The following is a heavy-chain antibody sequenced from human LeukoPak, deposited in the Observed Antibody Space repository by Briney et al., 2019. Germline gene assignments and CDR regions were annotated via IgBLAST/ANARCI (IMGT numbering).Heavy chain of an antibody. V-gene: IGHV3-23*01. CDR2: ISGSGGST. CDR3: AKGLIFSPPIVVVPAAPGDY. CDR1: GFTFSSYA. Sequence: GASLRLSCAASGFTFSSYAMSWVRQAPGKGLEWVSAISGSGGSTYYADSVKGRITISRDNSKNTLYLQMNSLRAEDTAVYYCAKGLIFSPPIVVVPAAPGDYWGQGTLVTVSS. J-gene: IGHJ4*02. D-gene: IGHD2-2*01.